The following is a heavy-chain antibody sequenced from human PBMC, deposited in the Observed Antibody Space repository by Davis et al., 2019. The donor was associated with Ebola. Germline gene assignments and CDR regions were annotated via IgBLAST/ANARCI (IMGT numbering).Heavy chain of an antibody. CDR3: ARDGRYYDSSGYPVYYLGMDA. J-gene: IGHJ6*02. V-gene: IGHV3-48*03. D-gene: IGHD3-22*01. Sequence: PGGSLRLSCVASGFTFSNYEMNWVRQAPGKGLEWISYISSSGSPSYYADSVKGRFIISRDNAKNSLYLQMNSLRAEDTATYYCARDGRYYDSSGYPVYYLGMDAWGQGTTVTMSS. CDR1: GFTFSNYE. CDR2: ISSSGSPS.